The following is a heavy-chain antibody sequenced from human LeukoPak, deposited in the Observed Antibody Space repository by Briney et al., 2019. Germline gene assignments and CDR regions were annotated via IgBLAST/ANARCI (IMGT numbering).Heavy chain of an antibody. J-gene: IGHJ4*02. CDR3: VARGGWARFDY. D-gene: IGHD6-19*01. CDR1: GFTFSTYS. V-gene: IGHV3-48*04. CDR2: ISDGTSTM. Sequence: GGSLRLSCAASGFTFSTYSMNWIRQAPGKGLEWVAYISDGTSTMYYTDSVKGRFTISRDDATNSLYLEMKSLRAEDTAVYYCVARGGWARFDYWGQGTLVTVSS.